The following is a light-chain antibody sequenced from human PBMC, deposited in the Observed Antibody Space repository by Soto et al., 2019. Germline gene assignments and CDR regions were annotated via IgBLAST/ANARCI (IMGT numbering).Light chain of an antibody. CDR3: FSYAVSSTLRV. V-gene: IGLV2-23*03. J-gene: IGLJ3*02. CDR2: EGS. CDR1: SSDVGSYNL. Sequence: QSALTQPASVSGSPGQSITISCTGTSSDVGSYNLVSWYQQHPGKAPKLMIYEGSKRPSGVSNRFSGSKSGNTASLTISGIPAEVEAEDYCFSYAVSSTLRVFSGGTKVTVL.